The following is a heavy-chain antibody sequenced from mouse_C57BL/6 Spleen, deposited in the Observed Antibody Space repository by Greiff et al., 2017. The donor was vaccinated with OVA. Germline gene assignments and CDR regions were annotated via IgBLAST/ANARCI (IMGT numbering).Heavy chain of an antibody. J-gene: IGHJ3*01. D-gene: IGHD2-3*01. Sequence: EVKLQESGGGLVQPGGSMKLSCVASGFTFSNYWMNWVRQSPEKGLEWVAQIRLKSDNYATHYAESVKGRFTISRDDSKSSVYLQMINLRAEDTGIYYCTGVDDGYYPFAYWGQGTLVTVSA. CDR2: IRLKSDNYAT. CDR1: GFTFSNYW. CDR3: TGVDDGYYPFAY. V-gene: IGHV6-3*01.